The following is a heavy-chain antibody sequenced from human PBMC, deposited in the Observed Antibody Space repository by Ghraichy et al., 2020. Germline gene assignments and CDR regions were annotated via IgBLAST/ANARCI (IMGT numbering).Heavy chain of an antibody. D-gene: IGHD6-13*01. J-gene: IGHJ5*02. V-gene: IGHV4-34*01. Sequence: ETLSLTCAVYGGSFSGYYWSWIRQPPGKGLEWIGEINHSGSTNYNPSLKSRVTISVDTSKNQFSLKLSSVTAADTAVYYCARGVAKYSSSWYPPRYWFDPWGQGTLVTVSS. CDR2: INHSGST. CDR1: GGSFSGYY. CDR3: ARGVAKYSSSWYPPRYWFDP.